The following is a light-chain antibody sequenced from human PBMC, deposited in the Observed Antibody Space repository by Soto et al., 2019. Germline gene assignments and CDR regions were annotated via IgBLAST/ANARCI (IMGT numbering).Light chain of an antibody. V-gene: IGKV3-11*01. CDR2: DAS. Sequence: EIVLTQYPGTLSLSPGGRATLSCRASQSVSSSYLAWYQQKPCQAPRLLIYDASNRATGIPARFSGSGSGTDFTLTISSLEPEDFAVYYCQQRSNWPLTFGGGTKVDIK. CDR3: QQRSNWPLT. CDR1: QSVSSSY. J-gene: IGKJ4*01.